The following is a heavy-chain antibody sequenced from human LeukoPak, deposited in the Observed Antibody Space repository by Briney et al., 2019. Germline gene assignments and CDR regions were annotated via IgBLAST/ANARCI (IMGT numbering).Heavy chain of an antibody. D-gene: IGHD6-13*01. CDR2: IYHSGST. V-gene: IGHV4-38-2*01. Sequence: SETLSLTCAVSGYSISSGYYWGWIRQPPGKGLEWIGSIYHSGSTYYNPSLKSRVTISVDTSKNQFSLKLSPVTAADTAVYYCARVAAAGILNYYYYMDVWGKGTTVTVSS. J-gene: IGHJ6*03. CDR1: GYSISSGYY. CDR3: ARVAAAGILNYYYYMDV.